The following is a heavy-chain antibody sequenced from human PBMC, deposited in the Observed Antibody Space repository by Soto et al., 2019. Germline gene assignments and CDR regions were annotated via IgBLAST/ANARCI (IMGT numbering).Heavy chain of an antibody. V-gene: IGHV1-46*01. CDR2: VNPSGGST. CDR1: GYIFTAYS. Sequence: QVQLVQSGAEVKKPGASVKVSCKASGYIFTAYSMHWVRQAPGQGLEWMGVVNPSGGSTNYAQKFQGRITMTSDTSTNTVYMDRSSLASEDTAGYYCAREENCSDGICYSEYCQRWGQGTLVTVSS. CDR3: AREENCSDGICYSEYCQR. J-gene: IGHJ1*01. D-gene: IGHD2-15*01.